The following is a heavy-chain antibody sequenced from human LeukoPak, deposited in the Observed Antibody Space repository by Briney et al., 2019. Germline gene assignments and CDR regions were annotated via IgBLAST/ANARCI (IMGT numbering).Heavy chain of an antibody. CDR1: GYTFTSYY. CDR2: INPSGGST. Sequence: GASVKVSCKASGYTFTSYYMHWVRQAPGQGLEWMGIINPSGGSTSYAQKFQGRVTMTRDMSTSTVYMELSSLRSEDTAVYYCARPRGRGYSYGYFDYWGQGTLVTVSS. CDR3: ARPRGRGYSYGYFDY. D-gene: IGHD5-18*01. J-gene: IGHJ4*02. V-gene: IGHV1-46*01.